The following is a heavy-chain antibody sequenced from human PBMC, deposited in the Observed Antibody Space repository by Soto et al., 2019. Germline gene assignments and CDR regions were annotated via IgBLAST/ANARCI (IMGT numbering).Heavy chain of an antibody. J-gene: IGHJ5*02. Sequence: QVRLVESGGGVVQPGRSLRLSCTASGFSFSSYAMYWFRQPPGKGLEWVAVISKDEMNKNYADSVKGRVTVSRDNATYSLDLQLNSLRGEDTAMYYCARDMYSSDYFVKWFEPWGQGTLVTVSS. V-gene: IGHV3-30*04. CDR1: GFSFSSYA. D-gene: IGHD6-19*01. CDR3: ARDMYSSDYFVKWFEP. CDR2: ISKDEMNK.